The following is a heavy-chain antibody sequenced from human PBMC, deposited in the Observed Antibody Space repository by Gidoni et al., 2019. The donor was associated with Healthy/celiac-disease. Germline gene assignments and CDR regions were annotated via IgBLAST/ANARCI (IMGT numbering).Heavy chain of an antibody. CDR1: GSTFSSYA. V-gene: IGHV3-23*01. CDR2: ISGSGGST. J-gene: IGHJ4*02. Sequence: EVQLLESGGGLVQPGGSLRLSCAAAGSTFSSYALSGVRQATGKGLEWVSAISGSGGSTYYADSVKGRFTISRDNSKNTLYLQMNSLRAEDTAVYYCAKVARNVIVVVPAAYFDYWGQGTLVTVSS. CDR3: AKVARNVIVVVPAAYFDY. D-gene: IGHD2-2*01.